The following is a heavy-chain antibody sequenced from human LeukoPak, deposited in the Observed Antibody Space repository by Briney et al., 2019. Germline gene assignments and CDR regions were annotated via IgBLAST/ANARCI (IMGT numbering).Heavy chain of an antibody. Sequence: SETLSLTCTVSGGSISSASYYWGWLRQPPGKGLEWIGSIYYTGTTYQSPSLKSRVTISVHTSKNQFSLKLSSVTAADTAVYYCARQQCNGGSCYSRAIWFDPWGQGTLVTVSS. CDR2: IYYTGTT. D-gene: IGHD2-15*01. V-gene: IGHV4-39*01. CDR1: GGSISSASYY. CDR3: ARQQCNGGSCYSRAIWFDP. J-gene: IGHJ5*02.